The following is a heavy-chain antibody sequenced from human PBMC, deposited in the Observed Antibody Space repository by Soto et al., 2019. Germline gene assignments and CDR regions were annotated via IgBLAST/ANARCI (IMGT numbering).Heavy chain of an antibody. V-gene: IGHV3-20*04. CDR1: GFTFDDYG. Sequence: GGSLRLSCAASGFTFDDYGMSWVRQAPGRGLEWVSGINWNGGSTGYADSVKGRFTISRDNAKNSLYLQMNSLRAEDTALYYCARDGGDCSGGSCYAFDYWGQGTLVTVSS. D-gene: IGHD2-15*01. J-gene: IGHJ4*02. CDR2: INWNGGST. CDR3: ARDGGDCSGGSCYAFDY.